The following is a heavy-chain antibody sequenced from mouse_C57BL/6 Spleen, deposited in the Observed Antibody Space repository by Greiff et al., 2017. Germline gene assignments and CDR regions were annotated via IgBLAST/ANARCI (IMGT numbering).Heavy chain of an antibody. CDR2: IDPEDGDT. D-gene: IGHD2-5*01. V-gene: IGHV14-1*01. J-gene: IGHJ3*01. CDR3: TPSYYSNYDFAY. Sequence: EVQLQQSGAELVRPGASVKLSCTASGFNIKDYYMHWVKQRPEQGLEWIGRIDPEDGDTEYAPKFQGKATMTADTSSNTAYLKLSSLTSEDTAVYYCTPSYYSNYDFAYWGQGTLVTVSA. CDR1: GFNIKDYY.